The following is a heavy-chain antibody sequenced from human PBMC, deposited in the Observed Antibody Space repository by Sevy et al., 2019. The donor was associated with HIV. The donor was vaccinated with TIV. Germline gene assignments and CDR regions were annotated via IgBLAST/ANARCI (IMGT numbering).Heavy chain of an antibody. J-gene: IGHJ4*02. V-gene: IGHV3-23*01. CDR1: GFAFSSFG. CDR3: AKDGGRNWDQFFFDY. Sequence: GGSLRLSCEASGFAFSSFGMSWVSQAPGKGLESVSGISGTGGSTYYADSVKGRFTISRDNSKNTLYIHMISLRAEDTAVYYCAKDGGRNWDQFFFDYWGQGTLVTVSS. D-gene: IGHD7-27*01. CDR2: ISGTGGST.